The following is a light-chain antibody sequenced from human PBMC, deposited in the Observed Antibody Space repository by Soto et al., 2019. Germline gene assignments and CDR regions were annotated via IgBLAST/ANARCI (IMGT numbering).Light chain of an antibody. CDR3: TSYAGSNIGV. J-gene: IGLJ3*02. CDR1: SSDVGAYNY. CDR2: EVS. Sequence: QSVLTQPPSASGSPGQSVTISCTGTSSDVGAYNYVSWYQQYPGKAPKLMIYEVSKRPSGVPDRFSGSKSGKTASLTVSGLQPEDEADYYCTSYAGSNIGVLGGGTKVTVL. V-gene: IGLV2-8*01.